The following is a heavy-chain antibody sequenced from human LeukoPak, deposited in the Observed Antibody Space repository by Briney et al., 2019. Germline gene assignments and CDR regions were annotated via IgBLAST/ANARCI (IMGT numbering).Heavy chain of an antibody. V-gene: IGHV1-8*01. CDR1: GYSFTSYD. J-gene: IGHJ6*03. CDR2: MNPNSGNT. Sequence: AAVKVSCKASGYSFTSYDIDWVRQATGQGLEWMGWMNPNSGNTGYSEKFQDRVTMTRNTSISTAYMELSSLRSEDTAVYYCARANYGSGSYHPYYYYMDVWGQGTTVTVSS. D-gene: IGHD3-10*01. CDR3: ARANYGSGSYHPYYYYMDV.